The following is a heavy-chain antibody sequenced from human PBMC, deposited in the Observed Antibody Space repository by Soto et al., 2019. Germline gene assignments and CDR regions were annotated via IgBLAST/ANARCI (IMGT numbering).Heavy chain of an antibody. CDR1: GFIFDDHV. J-gene: IGHJ6*02. Sequence: EVQLVESGGGLVHPGRSLRLSCVASGFIFDDHVMHWVRQVPGKGLEWVGHITWDGYSIGYGGSVRGRFTISRDNAKNTLYLQMNSLRPEDTALYYCARPWSGSTSGRVDVWGQGTTVTVSS. D-gene: IGHD3-3*01. CDR2: ITWDGYSI. CDR3: ARPWSGSTSGRVDV. V-gene: IGHV3-9*01.